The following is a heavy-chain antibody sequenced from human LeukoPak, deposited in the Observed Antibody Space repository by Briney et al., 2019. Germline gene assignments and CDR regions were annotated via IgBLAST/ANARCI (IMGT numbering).Heavy chain of an antibody. Sequence: GGSLRLSCAASGFTFSSYAMSWVRQAPGKGLEWVSAIGGSGGSTYYADSVKGRFTISRDNSKNTLYLQMNSLRAEDTAVYYCAKGGGTHYYDSSGYYPEGSFDLWGRGTLVTVSS. CDR3: AKGGGTHYYDSSGYYPEGSFDL. D-gene: IGHD3-22*01. V-gene: IGHV3-23*01. J-gene: IGHJ2*01. CDR1: GFTFSSYA. CDR2: IGGSGGST.